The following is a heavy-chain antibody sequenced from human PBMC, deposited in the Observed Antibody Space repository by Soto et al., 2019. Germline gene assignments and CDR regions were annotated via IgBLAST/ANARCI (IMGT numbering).Heavy chain of an antibody. Sequence: PGESLKISCQGSGYSFSTSWIGWVRQMPGKGLEWMGIIHPGDSDTRYGPSFQGQVTISADKSISTAFLQWSSLKASDTATYYCARITIAGIRGYFDYWGQGTLVTVSS. D-gene: IGHD2-21*01. V-gene: IGHV5-51*01. J-gene: IGHJ4*02. CDR2: IHPGDSDT. CDR1: GYSFSTSW. CDR3: ARITIAGIRGYFDY.